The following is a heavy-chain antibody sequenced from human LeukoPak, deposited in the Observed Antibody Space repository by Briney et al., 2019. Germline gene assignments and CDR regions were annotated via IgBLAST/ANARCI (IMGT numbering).Heavy chain of an antibody. CDR2: ISAYNGNT. Sequence: ASVKVSCKASGYTFTSYGISWVRQAPGQGLEWMGWISAYNGNTNYAQKLQGRVTMTTDTSTSTAYMELRSLRSDDTAVYYCARVLGYCSGGSCYLNAFDIWGQGTMVTVSS. CDR1: GYTFTSYG. J-gene: IGHJ3*02. CDR3: ARVLGYCSGGSCYLNAFDI. V-gene: IGHV1-18*01. D-gene: IGHD2-15*01.